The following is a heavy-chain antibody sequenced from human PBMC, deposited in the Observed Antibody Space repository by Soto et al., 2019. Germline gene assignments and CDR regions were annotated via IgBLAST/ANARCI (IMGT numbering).Heavy chain of an antibody. D-gene: IGHD2-2*01. Sequence: QVQLVQSGAEVKKPGSSVKVSCKASGGTFSSYAISWVRQAPGQGLEWMGGIIPISGTANYAHKFQGRVTITADESTSTAYMELSSLKSEDTAVYYCARSQGSSTSLEIYYYYYYGMDVLGQGTTVTVSS. J-gene: IGHJ6*02. CDR2: IIPISGTA. CDR1: GGTFSSYA. CDR3: ARSQGSSTSLEIYYYYYYGMDV. V-gene: IGHV1-69*01.